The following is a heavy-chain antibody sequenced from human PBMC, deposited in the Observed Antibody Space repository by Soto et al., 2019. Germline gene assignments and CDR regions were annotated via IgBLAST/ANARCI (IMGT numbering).Heavy chain of an antibody. CDR2: IYYSGST. Sequence: KPSETLSLTCTVSGGSISSSSYYWGWIRQPPGKGLEWIGSIYYSGSTYYNPSLKSRVTISVDTSKNQFSLKLSSVTAADTAVYYCARPIEYYYGSGSYFDPWGQGTLVTVSS. CDR3: ARPIEYYYGSGSYFDP. J-gene: IGHJ5*02. CDR1: GGSISSSSYY. V-gene: IGHV4-39*01. D-gene: IGHD3-10*01.